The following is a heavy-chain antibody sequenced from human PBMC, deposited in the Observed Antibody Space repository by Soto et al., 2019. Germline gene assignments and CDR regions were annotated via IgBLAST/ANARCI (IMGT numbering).Heavy chain of an antibody. Sequence: EVQLLESGGGLVQPGGSLRLSCAASGFTFSSYAMRWVRQAPVKGLEWVSAISGSGGSTYYADSVKGRFTISRDNSKNTLSLELNGLRAEDTAVYYCARRGSGSYYDYWGQGTLVTVSS. V-gene: IGHV3-23*01. D-gene: IGHD1-26*01. CDR2: ISGSGGST. CDR3: ARRGSGSYYDY. J-gene: IGHJ4*02. CDR1: GFTFSSYA.